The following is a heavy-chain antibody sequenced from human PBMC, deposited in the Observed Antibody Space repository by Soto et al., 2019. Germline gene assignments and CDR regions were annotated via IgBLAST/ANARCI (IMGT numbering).Heavy chain of an antibody. V-gene: IGHV3-23*01. D-gene: IGHD1-26*01. CDR1: GFTFSSYA. Sequence: PGGSLRLSCAASGFTFSSYAMSWVRQAPGKGLEWVSAISGSGGSTYYADSVKGRFTISRDNSKNTLYLQMNSLRAEDTAVYYCAKDVVSMGYSGSSPYYFDYWGQGTLVTVSS. CDR3: AKDVVSMGYSGSSPYYFDY. J-gene: IGHJ4*02. CDR2: ISGSGGST.